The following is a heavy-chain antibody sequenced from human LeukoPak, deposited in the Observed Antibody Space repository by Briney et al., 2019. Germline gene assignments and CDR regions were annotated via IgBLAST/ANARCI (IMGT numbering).Heavy chain of an antibody. CDR2: VYHTRST. J-gene: IGHJ3*02. CDR3: AREARSGSYAFDI. Sequence: SETLSLTCTVSGYSISNVNYWGWIRQPPGKGLEWIGSVYHTRSTYFNPSLKSRVTMSADTSKNQLSLKLNSMTAADTAVYYCAREARSGSYAFDIWGQGTMVTVSS. D-gene: IGHD3-10*01. V-gene: IGHV4-38-2*02. CDR1: GYSISNVNY.